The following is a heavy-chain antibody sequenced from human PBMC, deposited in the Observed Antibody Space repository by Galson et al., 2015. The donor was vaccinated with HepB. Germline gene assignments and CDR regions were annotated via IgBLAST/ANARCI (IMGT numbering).Heavy chain of an antibody. D-gene: IGHD2-15*01. Sequence: SLRLSCAASGFTFSSYSMNWVRQAPGKGLEWVSSISSSSSYIYYADSVKGRFTISRDNAKNSLYLQMNSLRAEDTAVYYCARRVVAASDAFEIWGQGTMVTVSS. CDR2: ISSSSSYI. CDR1: GFTFSSYS. CDR3: ARRVVAASDAFEI. J-gene: IGHJ3*02. V-gene: IGHV3-21*01.